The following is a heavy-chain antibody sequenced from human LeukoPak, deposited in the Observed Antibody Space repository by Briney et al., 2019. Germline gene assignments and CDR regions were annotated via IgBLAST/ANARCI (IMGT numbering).Heavy chain of an antibody. J-gene: IGHJ4*02. CDR2: IYYSGTT. CDR3: ARDPRGDSDFDY. D-gene: IGHD2-21*02. CDR1: GGSISSFY. V-gene: IGHV4-59*01. Sequence: SETLSLTCTVSGGSISSFYWTWIRQPPGKGLEWIGYIYYSGTTNYNHSLKSRVTISVDTSKNQFSLKLSSVTPADTAVYYCARDPRGDSDFDYWGQGTLVTVSS.